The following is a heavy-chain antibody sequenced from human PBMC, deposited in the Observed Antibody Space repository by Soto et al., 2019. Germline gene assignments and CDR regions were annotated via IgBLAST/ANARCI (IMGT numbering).Heavy chain of an antibody. CDR1: GGTFSSYA. D-gene: IGHD3-22*01. CDR2: IIPIFGTA. J-gene: IGHJ5*02. CDR3: ARDRGPSSGYYPYWFDP. Sequence: QVQLVQSGAEVKKPGSSVKVSCKASGGTFSSYAISWLRQAPGQGLEWMGEIIPIFGTANSAQKFHGRVTIAADESTITAYMELSSLRSEDTSVYYCARDRGPSSGYYPYWFDPWGQGTLVTVSS. V-gene: IGHV1-69*12.